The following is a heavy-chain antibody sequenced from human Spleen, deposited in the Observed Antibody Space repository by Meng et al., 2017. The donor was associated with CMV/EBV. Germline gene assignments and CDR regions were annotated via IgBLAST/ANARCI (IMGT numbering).Heavy chain of an antibody. CDR3: ARDYGGNSGLGY. Sequence: EASGGTFSSYAVSWVRQAPGQGLEWMGGINPIFSTANYAQKFQGRVTITTDESTSTAYMELSSLRSEDTAVYYCARDYGGNSGLGYWGQGTLVTVSS. J-gene: IGHJ4*02. V-gene: IGHV1-69*05. CDR1: GGTFSSYA. D-gene: IGHD4-23*01. CDR2: INPIFSTA.